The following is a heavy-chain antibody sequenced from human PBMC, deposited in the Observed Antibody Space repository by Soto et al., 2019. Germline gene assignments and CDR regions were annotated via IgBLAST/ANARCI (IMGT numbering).Heavy chain of an antibody. V-gene: IGHV5-51*01. J-gene: IGHJ6*03. Sequence: VQSRKISCKVSGYSFTSYWIGWVRHMPGKGLEWMGIIYPGDSDTRYSPSFQGQVTISADKSISTAYLQWSSLKASDTAMYYCARMAEREPYQYYYMDVWGKGTTVTVS. CDR1: GYSFTSYW. CDR3: ARMAEREPYQYYYMDV. D-gene: IGHD1-1*01. CDR2: IYPGDSDT.